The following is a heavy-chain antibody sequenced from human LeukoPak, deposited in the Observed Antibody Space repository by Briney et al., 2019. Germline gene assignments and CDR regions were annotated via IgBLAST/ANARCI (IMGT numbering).Heavy chain of an antibody. Sequence: ASVTDSCKASRYTSTSYGISWVRHAPGEGLQWRGWISAYNGNTKYAQKLQGRVTMTTDTSTSTAYMELRSLGSDETAVYYCARGEVGYYHDSSGYHLDYWGQGTLVTVSS. J-gene: IGHJ4*02. CDR1: RYTSTSYG. V-gene: IGHV1-18*01. D-gene: IGHD3-22*01. CDR2: ISAYNGNT. CDR3: ARGEVGYYHDSSGYHLDY.